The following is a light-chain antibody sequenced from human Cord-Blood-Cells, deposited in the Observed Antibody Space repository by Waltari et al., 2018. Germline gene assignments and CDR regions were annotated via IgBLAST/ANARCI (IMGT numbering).Light chain of an antibody. V-gene: IGLV2-23*01. CDR3: CSYAGSSTWV. CDR1: TSDVGSYNL. CDR2: EGS. Sequence: SALTQPASVSGSPGQSITISCTATTSDVGSYNLFSWYQQHPGKAPKRMIYEGSKRPSGVSNRFSGSKSGNTASLTISGLQAEDEADYYCCSYAGSSTWVFGGGTKLTVL. J-gene: IGLJ3*02.